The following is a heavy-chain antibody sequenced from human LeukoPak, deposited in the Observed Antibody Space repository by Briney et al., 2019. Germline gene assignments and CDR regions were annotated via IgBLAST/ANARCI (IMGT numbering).Heavy chain of an antibody. CDR1: GFTFSSYW. CDR3: ASNYYDSLGYYYGMDV. CDR2: INSDGSST. Sequence: GGSLRLSCAASGFTFSSYWMHWVRQAPGKGLVWVSRINSDGSSTSYADSVKGRFTISRDNAKNSLYLQMNSLRAEDTAVYYCASNYYDSLGYYYGMDVWGQGTTVTVSS. D-gene: IGHD3-22*01. V-gene: IGHV3-74*01. J-gene: IGHJ6*02.